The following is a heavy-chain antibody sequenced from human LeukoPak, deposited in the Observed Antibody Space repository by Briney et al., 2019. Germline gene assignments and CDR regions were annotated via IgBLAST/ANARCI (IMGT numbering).Heavy chain of an antibody. J-gene: IGHJ4*02. Sequence: NASETLSLTCAVYGGSFTGDFWSWIRQSPGKGLEWIGEINHGGSTTYNPSLQTRATMSVDTSTNQIYLKMTSVTAADTAIYYCARNTWQWLPFDDWGQGTQVTIYS. CDR2: INHGGST. V-gene: IGHV4-34*01. D-gene: IGHD5-12*01. CDR3: ARNTWQWLPFDD. CDR1: GGSFTGDF.